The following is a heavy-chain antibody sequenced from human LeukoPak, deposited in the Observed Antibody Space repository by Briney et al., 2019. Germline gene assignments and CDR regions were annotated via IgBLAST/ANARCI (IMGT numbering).Heavy chain of an antibody. CDR2: ISSSGSSI. CDR1: GFTFSSYE. D-gene: IGHD3-22*01. V-gene: IGHV3-48*03. J-gene: IGHJ5*02. CDR3: ATLAGDYYDSSGYFLFDP. Sequence: GGSLRLSCAASGFTFSSYEMNWVRQAPGKGLEWVSYISSSGSSIYYADSMKGRFTISRDNAKNSLYLQMNSLRAEDTAVYYCATLAGDYYDSSGYFLFDPWGQGTLVTVSS.